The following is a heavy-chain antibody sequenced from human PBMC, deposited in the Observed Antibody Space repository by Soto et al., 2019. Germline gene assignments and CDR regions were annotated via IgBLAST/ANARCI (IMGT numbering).Heavy chain of an antibody. V-gene: IGHV2-5*02. CDR3: AHRCRDECIGENCDSLEPFDY. Sequence: QITLKESGPTLVKPTQTLTLTCTFSGFSLTTNGVGVGWIRQPPGQALEGLALIYWDVNKRFSPSLRSRLTITKDASKTQVGLIMTYLDPVDTATYYCAHRCRDECIGENCDSLEPFDYWGQGTLVTVSS. CDR2: IYWDVNK. CDR1: GFSLTTNGVG. J-gene: IGHJ4*02. D-gene: IGHD2-15*01.